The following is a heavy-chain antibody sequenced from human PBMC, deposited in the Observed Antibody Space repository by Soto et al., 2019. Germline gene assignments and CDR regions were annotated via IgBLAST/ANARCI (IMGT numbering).Heavy chain of an antibody. J-gene: IGHJ2*01. Sequence: EVQLLESGGGLVQPGGSLRLSCAASGFTFSSYAMSWVRQAPGKGLEWVSAISGSGGRTYYAASVKGRFTISRDNSNNTLYLQMNSLRAEDTALYYCAKGIFDWLFSSQGGYWYFDLWGRGTLVTVSS. CDR1: GFTFSSYA. CDR3: AKGIFDWLFSSQGGYWYFDL. D-gene: IGHD3-9*01. CDR2: ISGSGGRT. V-gene: IGHV3-23*01.